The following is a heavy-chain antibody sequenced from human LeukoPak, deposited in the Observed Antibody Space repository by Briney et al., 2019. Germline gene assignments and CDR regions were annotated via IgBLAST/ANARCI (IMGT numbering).Heavy chain of an antibody. CDR1: GFTFGDYA. D-gene: IGHD5-24*01. J-gene: IGHJ4*02. Sequence: PGESLRLSCTASGFTFGDYAMSWVRQAPGKGLEWVGFIRSKAYGGTTEYAASVKGRFTISRDDSKSIAYLQMNSLKTEDTAVYYWTRGDGYNWGWGQGTLVTVSS. V-gene: IGHV3-49*04. CDR2: IRSKAYGGTT. CDR3: TRGDGYNWG.